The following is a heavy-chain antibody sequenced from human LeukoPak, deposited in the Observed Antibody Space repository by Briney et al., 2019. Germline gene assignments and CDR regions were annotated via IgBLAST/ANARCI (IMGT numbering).Heavy chain of an antibody. D-gene: IGHD6-19*01. Sequence: QPGRSLRLSCAASGFTFSSYGMHWVRQAPGKGLEWVAVIWYDGSNKYYADSVKGRFTISRDNSKNTLYLQMNSLRAEDTAIYYCARGLGKETIGYSSGWRFDYWGQGTLVTVSS. CDR3: ARGLGKETIGYSSGWRFDY. CDR1: GFTFSSYG. J-gene: IGHJ4*02. CDR2: IWYDGSNK. V-gene: IGHV3-33*01.